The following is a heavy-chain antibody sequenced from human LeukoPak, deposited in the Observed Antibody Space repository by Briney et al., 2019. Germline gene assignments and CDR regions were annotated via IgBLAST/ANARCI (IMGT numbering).Heavy chain of an antibody. D-gene: IGHD3-10*01. CDR2: IYSGGST. V-gene: IGHV3-53*01. J-gene: IGHJ5*02. CDR1: GFTFSRYS. CDR3: AGITMVRGVIT. Sequence: GGSLRLSCAASGFTFSRYSMNWVRQAPGKGLEWVSVIYSGGSTYYADSVKGRFTISRDNSKNTLYLQMNSLRAEDTAVYYCAGITMVRGVITWGQGTLVTVSS.